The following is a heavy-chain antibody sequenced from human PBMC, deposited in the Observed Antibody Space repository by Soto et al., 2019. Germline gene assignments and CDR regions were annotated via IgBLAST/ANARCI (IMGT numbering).Heavy chain of an antibody. Sequence: QVQLVESGGGVVQPGRSLRLSCAASGFTFSSYGMHWVRQAPGKGLEWVAVISYDGSNKYYADSVKGRFTISRDNSKNTLYLQMNRLRAEDTAVYYCAKTMLITPRTTGGFDYWGQGTLVTVSS. V-gene: IGHV3-30*18. CDR3: AKTMLITPRTTGGFDY. CDR1: GFTFSSYG. CDR2: ISYDGSNK. J-gene: IGHJ4*02. D-gene: IGHD1-20*01.